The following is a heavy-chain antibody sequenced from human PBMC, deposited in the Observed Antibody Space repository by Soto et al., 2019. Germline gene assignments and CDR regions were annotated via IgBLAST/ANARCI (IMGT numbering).Heavy chain of an antibody. CDR2: INPSGGST. J-gene: IGHJ6*02. V-gene: IGHV1-46*01. CDR1: GYTFTSYY. D-gene: IGHD4-17*01. CDR3: ARDPPRNPTVVTPQSHYGMDV. Sequence: QVQLVQSGAEVKKPGASVKVSCKASGYTFTSYYMHWVRQAPGQGLEWMGIINPSGGSTSYAQKFQGRVTMTRDTYTSTVYMELSSVRSEDTAVYYCARDPPRNPTVVTPQSHYGMDVWGQGTTVTVSS.